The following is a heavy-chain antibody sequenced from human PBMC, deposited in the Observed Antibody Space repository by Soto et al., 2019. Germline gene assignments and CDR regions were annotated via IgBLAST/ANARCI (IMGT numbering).Heavy chain of an antibody. Sequence: QVKLVQSGAEVKKPGASVKVSCKASGYTFSTYGISWVRQAPGQGLEGMGWINGYNGNTNYAPKLQGRITMTTDTSTTTAYMELRSLRSDDTAVYYCASMGDVPYYYYGMDVWGQGTTVTVSS. CDR1: GYTFSTYG. D-gene: IGHD3-16*01. CDR3: ASMGDVPYYYYGMDV. J-gene: IGHJ6*02. CDR2: INGYNGNT. V-gene: IGHV1-18*01.